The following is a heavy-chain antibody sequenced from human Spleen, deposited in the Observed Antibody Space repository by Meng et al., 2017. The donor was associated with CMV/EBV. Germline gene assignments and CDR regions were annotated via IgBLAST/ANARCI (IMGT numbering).Heavy chain of an antibody. Sequence: ASVKVSCKASGYPFTGYYIHWVRQAPGQGLVWMGWINPNSGVTIYAQKFQGRVTMTRDTSISTAYMELRRLRSDDTAVYYCARKLMSPAKRLAHDYWGQGTLITVSS. CDR3: ARKLMSPAKRLAHDY. D-gene: IGHD2-8*01. J-gene: IGHJ4*02. CDR2: INPNSGVT. CDR1: GYPFTGYY. V-gene: IGHV1-2*02.